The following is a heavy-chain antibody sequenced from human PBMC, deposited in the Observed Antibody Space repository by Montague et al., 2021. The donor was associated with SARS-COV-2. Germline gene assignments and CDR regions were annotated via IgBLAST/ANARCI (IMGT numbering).Heavy chain of an antibody. CDR2: INHSGSI. D-gene: IGHD3-10*01. CDR3: ARVRYYGSGSSLGMDV. J-gene: IGHJ6*02. Sequence: SETLSLTCAVYGGSFSGYYWCWIRQPPGKGLEWIWEINHSGSINSNPSLKRRATISVATSKNQFSLTLSAVTAADTAVYYCARVRYYGSGSSLGMDVWGQGTTVTVSS. V-gene: IGHV4-34*01. CDR1: GGSFSGYY.